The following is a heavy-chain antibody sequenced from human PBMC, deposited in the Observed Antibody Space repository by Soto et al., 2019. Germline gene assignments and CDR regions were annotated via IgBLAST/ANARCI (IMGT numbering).Heavy chain of an antibody. CDR1: GGSITSFY. D-gene: IGHD6-19*01. J-gene: IGHJ4*02. CDR3: AREGNGWYYSDY. V-gene: IGHV4-59*01. CDR2: ISYTGST. Sequence: SETLSLTCTVSGGSITSFYWSWIRQTPGKGLEWIGHISYTGSTNYNPSLKSRVTIAVDTSKNQFSLNLTSVTAADTAVYYCAREGNGWYYSDYWGPGALVTVSS.